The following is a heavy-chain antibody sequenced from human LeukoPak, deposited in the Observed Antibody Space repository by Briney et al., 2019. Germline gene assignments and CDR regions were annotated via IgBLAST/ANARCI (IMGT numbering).Heavy chain of an antibody. CDR1: GGSISTYY. D-gene: IGHD3-10*01. J-gene: IGHJ4*02. V-gene: IGHV4-59*01. Sequence: SETLSLTRTVSGGSISTYYWSWIRQPPGKRLEWIGYIYYTGSSNYNPSLESRVSMAVATSKNQFSLKLSSVTAADTAVYFCARLGGSGSPLDYWGQGTLVTVSS. CDR2: IYYTGSS. CDR3: ARLGGSGSPLDY.